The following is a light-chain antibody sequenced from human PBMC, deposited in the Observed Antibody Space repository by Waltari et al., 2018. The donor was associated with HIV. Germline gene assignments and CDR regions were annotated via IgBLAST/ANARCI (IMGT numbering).Light chain of an antibody. Sequence: DIYMSKSPPTLTASIGDRVNITCRASQIVGAWLAWYQQKPGEAPNLLIYKATNVEGGVPSRFSGSASGTDFTLTIDSLHPDVFATYYCHQYSDYLGSFGQGTKVEVK. J-gene: IGKJ1*01. CDR2: KAT. CDR1: QIVGAW. CDR3: HQYSDYLGS. V-gene: IGKV1-5*03.